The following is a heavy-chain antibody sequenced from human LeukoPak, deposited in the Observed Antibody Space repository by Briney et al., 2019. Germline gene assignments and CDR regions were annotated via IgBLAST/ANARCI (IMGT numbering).Heavy chain of an antibody. CDR2: INPNSGGT. CDR3: ARDIPLVVPAARFDY. V-gene: IGHV1-2*02. Sequence: ASVKVSCKASGYTFTGYYMHWVRQAPGQGLEWMGWINPNSGGTNYAQKFQGRVTMTRDTSTSTVYMELSSLRSEDTAVYYCARDIPLVVPAARFDYWGQGTLVTVSS. J-gene: IGHJ4*02. CDR1: GYTFTGYY. D-gene: IGHD2-2*01.